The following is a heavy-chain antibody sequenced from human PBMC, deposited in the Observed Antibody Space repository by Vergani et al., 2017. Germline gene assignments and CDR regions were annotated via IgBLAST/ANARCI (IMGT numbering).Heavy chain of an antibody. Sequence: EVQLVESGGGLVQPGGSLRLSCAASGFTFSSYWMSWVRQAPGKGLEWVANIKQDGSEKYYVDSVKGRFTISRDNAKHSLYLQMNSLRAEDTAVDYCASGTTDHYYYYYYRDVWGKGTTVTVAS. CDR1: GFTFSSYW. J-gene: IGHJ6*03. CDR3: ASGTTDHYYYYYYRDV. V-gene: IGHV3-7*01. D-gene: IGHD4-11*01. CDR2: IKQDGSEK.